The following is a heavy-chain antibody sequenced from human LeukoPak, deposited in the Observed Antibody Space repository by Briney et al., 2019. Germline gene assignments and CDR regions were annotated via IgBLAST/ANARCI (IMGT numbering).Heavy chain of an antibody. Sequence: SETLSLTCTVSSGSISTSNYYWGWVRPPPGKALEWIGNIFYSGSTYYSPSLKSRVTISLDTSRNQFSLKLNSVTAADTAVYYCARMPTWELLPYYYYYMDVWGKGTTVTVSS. CDR2: IFYSGST. V-gene: IGHV4-39*07. CDR1: SGSISTSNYY. J-gene: IGHJ6*03. D-gene: IGHD1-26*01. CDR3: ARMPTWELLPYYYYYMDV.